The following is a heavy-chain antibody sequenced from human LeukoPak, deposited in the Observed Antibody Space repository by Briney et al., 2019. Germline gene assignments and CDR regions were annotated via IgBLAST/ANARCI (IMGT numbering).Heavy chain of an antibody. V-gene: IGHV3-48*04. CDR1: GFTFSSYS. J-gene: IGHJ4*02. CDR2: ISSSSSTI. CDR3: ARGREKFYYGSGSLYYFDY. Sequence: GGSLRLSCAASGFTFSSYSMNWVRQAPGKGLEWVSYISSSSSTIYYADSVKGRFTISRDNAKNSLYLQMNSLRAEDTAVYYCARGREKFYYGSGSLYYFDYWGQGTLVTVSS. D-gene: IGHD3-10*01.